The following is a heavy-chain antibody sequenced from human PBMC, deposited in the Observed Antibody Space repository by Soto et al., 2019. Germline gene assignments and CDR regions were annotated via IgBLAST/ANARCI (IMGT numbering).Heavy chain of an antibody. V-gene: IGHV1-18*01. CDR2: IGPHNGNA. J-gene: IGHJ4*02. CDR1: GYPFTSNR. CDR3: ARVPHSSGWYSDRVEPPDY. Sequence: ASVKVSCKTSGYPFTSNRLSWVRRAPGQGLEWMGWIGPHNGNAKYAQKFQDRVTMTADTAASTVYMELRSLRSDDTAVYYCARVPHSSGWYSDRVEPPDYWGQGTLVTVSS. D-gene: IGHD6-19*01.